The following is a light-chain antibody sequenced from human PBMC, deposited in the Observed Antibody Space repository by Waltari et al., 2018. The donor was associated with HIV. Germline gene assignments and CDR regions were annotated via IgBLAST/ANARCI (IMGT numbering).Light chain of an antibody. CDR2: EDN. Sequence: NFMLTQPHSVSESPGKTVTISCTRSSGSIAINYVQWFQQRPGRSPITVIYEDNQRPSGVPDRCSGSIDSSSNSASLTISGLKTEDEADYYCQSFDSTTVVFGGGTELTVL. CDR3: QSFDSTTVV. CDR1: SGSIAINY. J-gene: IGLJ2*01. V-gene: IGLV6-57*01.